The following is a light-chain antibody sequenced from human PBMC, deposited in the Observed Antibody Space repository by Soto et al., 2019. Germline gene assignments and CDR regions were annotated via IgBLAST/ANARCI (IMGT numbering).Light chain of an antibody. Sequence: DIVMTQSPDSLAVSLGERATINCKSSQSVLYSSNNKNYLAWYQQKPGQPPKLLIYCASTREAGVPDRFSGSGSGTDVTLTVNSPQAEDVAVYYCQQYYSTPLTFGGGTKVEIK. CDR1: QSVLYSSNNKNY. J-gene: IGKJ4*01. CDR2: CAS. CDR3: QQYYSTPLT. V-gene: IGKV4-1*01.